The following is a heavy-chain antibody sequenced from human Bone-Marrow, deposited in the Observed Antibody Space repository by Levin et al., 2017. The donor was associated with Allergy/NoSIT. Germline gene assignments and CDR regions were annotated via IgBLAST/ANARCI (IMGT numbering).Heavy chain of an antibody. CDR1: GFTFSGYA. CDR3: AKRLEGTGFDY. Sequence: GESLKISCAVSGFTFSGYAMSWVRQSPGKGLEWVSAITGSGDRAYYADSVKGRFTISRDNSNDTLFVQMNSLRAGDTAIYYCAKRLEGTGFDYWGQGTLIAVSS. CDR2: ITGSGDRA. J-gene: IGHJ4*02. V-gene: IGHV3-23*01. D-gene: IGHD1-14*01.